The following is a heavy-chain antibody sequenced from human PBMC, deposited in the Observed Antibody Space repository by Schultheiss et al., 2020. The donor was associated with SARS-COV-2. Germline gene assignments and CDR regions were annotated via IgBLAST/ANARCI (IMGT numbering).Heavy chain of an antibody. CDR1: GFTFSNYG. V-gene: IGHV3-33*08. J-gene: IGHJ3*02. D-gene: IGHD3-10*01. Sequence: GGSLRLSCAASGFTFSNYGMHWLRQAPGKGLEWVAVIWYDGSHKYYADSVKGRFPISRDNSKNTLYLQMNSLRAEDTAVYYCAREIDGSGSYYNDVAFDIWGQGTMVTVSS. CDR3: AREIDGSGSYYNDVAFDI. CDR2: IWYDGSHK.